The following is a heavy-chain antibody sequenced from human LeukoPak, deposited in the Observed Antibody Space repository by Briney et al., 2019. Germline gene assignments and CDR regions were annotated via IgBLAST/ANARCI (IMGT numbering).Heavy chain of an antibody. D-gene: IGHD4-17*01. V-gene: IGHV4-59*08. Sequence: PSETLSLTCTVSGGSISRYWSWIRQPPGKGLEWIGYVYHGGSTNYSPSLKSRVTISIDTSKNQFSLKLNSVTAADTAVYYCVRTLYGDYYDAWGQGTLVTVS. CDR1: GGSISRY. CDR3: VRTLYGDYYDA. CDR2: VYHGGST. J-gene: IGHJ4*02.